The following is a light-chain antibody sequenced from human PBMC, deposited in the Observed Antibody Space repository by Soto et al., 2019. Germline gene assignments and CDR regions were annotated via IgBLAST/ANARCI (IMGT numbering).Light chain of an antibody. CDR1: QSVRSNS. CDR2: GAS. J-gene: IGKJ5*01. CDR3: QQYNEWPIT. V-gene: IGKV3-20*01. Sequence: EIVLTQSSGTLSLSPGERATLSCRASQSVRSNSLAWFQQKPGQAPRLLIYGASNRATGIPDRFSGSGSGTDFTLTISRLEPEDFAVYYCQQYNEWPITFGQGTRLEIK.